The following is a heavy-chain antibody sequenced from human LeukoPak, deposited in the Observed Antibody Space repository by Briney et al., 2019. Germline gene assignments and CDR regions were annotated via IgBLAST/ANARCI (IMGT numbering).Heavy chain of an antibody. Sequence: ASVKVSCKASRYTFTSYDINWVRQATGQGLEWMGWMNPNSGNTGYAQKFQGRVTMTRNTSISTAYMELSSLRSEDTAVYYCARARFIGRRFIAVAGTKKYYFDYWGQGTLVTVSS. J-gene: IGHJ4*02. CDR3: ARARFIGRRFIAVAGTKKYYFDY. CDR1: RYTFTSYD. V-gene: IGHV1-8*01. CDR2: MNPNSGNT. D-gene: IGHD6-19*01.